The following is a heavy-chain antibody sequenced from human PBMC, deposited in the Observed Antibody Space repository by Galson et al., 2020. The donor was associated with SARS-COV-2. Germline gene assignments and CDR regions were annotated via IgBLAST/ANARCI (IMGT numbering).Heavy chain of an antibody. D-gene: IGHD3-10*01. CDR3: VRGGASHYYKYHMGLYV. CDR2: IKEDGSES. CDR1: GFVFNTYW. Sequence: GESLKISCVASGFVFNTYWMTWVRQAPGKGLEWVANIKEDGSESYYVDSVKGRFTISRDNTKNSVFLLMDTLRADETALYYCVRGGASHYYKYHMGLYVWGRGTRVSVSS. V-gene: IGHV3-7*01. J-gene: IGHJ6*02.